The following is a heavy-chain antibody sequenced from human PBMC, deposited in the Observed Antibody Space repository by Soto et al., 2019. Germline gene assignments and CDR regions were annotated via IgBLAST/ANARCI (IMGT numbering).Heavy chain of an antibody. D-gene: IGHD3-16*01. Sequence: QVQLVESGGGVVQPGRSLRLSCAASGFTFSSYGMHWVRQAPGKGLEWVAVIWYDGSNKYYADSVKGRFTISRDNSKNTLYLQMNSLRAEDTAVYYWARDGGPYYHGMDVWGQGTTVTVSS. CDR2: IWYDGSNK. V-gene: IGHV3-33*01. CDR3: ARDGGPYYHGMDV. J-gene: IGHJ6*02. CDR1: GFTFSSYG.